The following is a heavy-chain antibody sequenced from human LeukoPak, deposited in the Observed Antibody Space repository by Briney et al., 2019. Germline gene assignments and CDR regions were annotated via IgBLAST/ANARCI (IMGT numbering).Heavy chain of an antibody. CDR2: ISVSGAYL. D-gene: IGHD6-6*01. V-gene: IGHV3-21*01. CDR1: GFALTTSG. Sequence: PGGSLRLSCAASGFALTTSGLTWVRQAPGKGLEWVSSISVSGAYLNYADSVKGRFTVPRDSAKNSLYLHMNSLRAEDTAVYYCARESPIATRIFDYWGQGALVTVSS. CDR3: ARESPIATRIFDY. J-gene: IGHJ4*02.